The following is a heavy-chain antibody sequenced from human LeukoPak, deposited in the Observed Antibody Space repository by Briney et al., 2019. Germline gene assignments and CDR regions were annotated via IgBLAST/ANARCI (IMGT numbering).Heavy chain of an antibody. D-gene: IGHD3-9*01. CDR2: IYYSGST. V-gene: IGHV4-59*01. J-gene: IGHJ6*03. Sequence: SETLSLTCTVSGGSISSYYWSWIRQPPGKGLEWIGYIYYSGSTNYNPSLKSRVTISVDTSKNQFSLKLSSVTAADTAVYYCARGADDILTGYYHSAKYYYYMDVWGKGTTVTISS. CDR3: ARGADDILTGYYHSAKYYYYMDV. CDR1: GGSISSYY.